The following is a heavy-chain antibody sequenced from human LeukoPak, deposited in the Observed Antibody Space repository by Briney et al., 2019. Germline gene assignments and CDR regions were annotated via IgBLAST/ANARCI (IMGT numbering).Heavy chain of an antibody. CDR2: IYYSGST. CDR3: ASEHHGQQLSNWFDP. J-gene: IGHJ5*02. CDR1: GSSISSSSYY. Sequence: SETLSLTCTVSGSSISSSSYYWGWIRQPPGKGLEWIGSIYYSGSTNYNPSLKSRVTISVDKSKNQFSLKLSSVTAADTAVYYCASEHHGQQLSNWFDPWGQGTLVTVSS. D-gene: IGHD6-13*01. V-gene: IGHV4-39*07.